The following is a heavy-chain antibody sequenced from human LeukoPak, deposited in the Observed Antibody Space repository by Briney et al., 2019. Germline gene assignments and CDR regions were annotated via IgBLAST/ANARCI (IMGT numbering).Heavy chain of an antibody. CDR3: ARVSSSFAFDI. J-gene: IGHJ4*02. CDR2: INPNSGDT. D-gene: IGHD3-9*01. CDR1: GYTFTDYY. V-gene: IGHV1-2*02. Sequence: ASVKVSCKASGYTFTDYYIQWVRQAPGQGLEWMGWINPNSGDTKYAQNFQGRVAMTRDTSISTAYMELSRLRSDDTAVYYCARVSSSFAFDIWGQGTLVTVSS.